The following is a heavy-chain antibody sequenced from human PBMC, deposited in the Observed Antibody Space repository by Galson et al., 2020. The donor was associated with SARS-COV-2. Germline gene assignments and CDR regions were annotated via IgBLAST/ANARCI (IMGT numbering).Heavy chain of an antibody. CDR3: AKHPNDFWSGPYYYYYYMDV. CDR1: GGTFSSYA. Sequence: SVKVSCKASGGTFSSYAISWVRQAPGQGLEWMGGIIPILGIANYAQKFQGRVTITADKSTSTAYMELSSLRSEDTAVYYCAKHPNDFWSGPYYYYYYMDVWGKGTTVTVSS. J-gene: IGHJ6*03. D-gene: IGHD3-3*01. V-gene: IGHV1-69*10. CDR2: IIPILGIA.